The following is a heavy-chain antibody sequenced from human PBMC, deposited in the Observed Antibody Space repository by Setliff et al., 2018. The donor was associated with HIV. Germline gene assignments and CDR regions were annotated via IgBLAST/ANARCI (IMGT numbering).Heavy chain of an antibody. CDR2: INHRGST. J-gene: IGHJ4*02. CDR1: GGSFSGYY. CDR3: ARGGYYYDSSGYGRLDY. D-gene: IGHD3-22*01. V-gene: IGHV4-34*01. Sequence: SETLSLTCAVYGGSFSGYYWSWIRQPPGKGLEWIGGINHRGSTNYNPSLESRVTISVDTSKNQFSLKLSSVTAADTAVYYCARGGYYYDSSGYGRLDYWGQGTLVTVSS.